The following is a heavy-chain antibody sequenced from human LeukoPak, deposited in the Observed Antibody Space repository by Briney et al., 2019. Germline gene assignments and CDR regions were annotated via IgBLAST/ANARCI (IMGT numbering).Heavy chain of an antibody. J-gene: IGHJ4*02. CDR1: GDSIITYY. CDR2: MYYSGST. V-gene: IGHV4-59*08. D-gene: IGHD5-12*01. Sequence: SETLSLTCTVSGDSIITYYWSWIRQPPGKGLEWIGYMYYSGSTNYNPSLKSRVTISVDESRNQFSLTLSSVTAADTAVYYCARHSHGYDSEFGYWGQGTLVTVSS. CDR3: ARHSHGYDSEFGY.